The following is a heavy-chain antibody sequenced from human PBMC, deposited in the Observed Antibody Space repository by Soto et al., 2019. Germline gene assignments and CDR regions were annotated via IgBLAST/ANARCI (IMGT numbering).Heavy chain of an antibody. CDR3: ARDWSIAAAGTFDY. CDR2: FDPEDGET. V-gene: IGHV1-24*01. CDR1: GYTLTELS. J-gene: IGHJ4*02. D-gene: IGHD6-13*01. Sequence: ASVKVSCKVSGYTLTELSMHWVRQAPGKGLEWMGGFDPEDGETIYAQKFQGRVTITADKSTSTAYMELSSLRSEDTAVYYCARDWSIAAAGTFDYWGQGTLVTVSS.